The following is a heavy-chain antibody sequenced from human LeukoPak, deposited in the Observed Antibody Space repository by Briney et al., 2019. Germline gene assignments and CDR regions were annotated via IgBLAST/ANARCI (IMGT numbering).Heavy chain of an antibody. D-gene: IGHD3-10*01. CDR3: ARVTDITMVRGVIISVHYYYGMDV. Sequence: PGGSLRLSCAASGFTFSTYWMTWVRQAPGKGLEWVANIKQDGSEKYYVDSVKGRFTISRDNAKNSLYLQMNSLRAEDTAVYYCARVTDITMVRGVIISVHYYYGMDVWGKGTTVTVSS. V-gene: IGHV3-7*01. CDR1: GFTFSTYW. CDR2: IKQDGSEK. J-gene: IGHJ6*04.